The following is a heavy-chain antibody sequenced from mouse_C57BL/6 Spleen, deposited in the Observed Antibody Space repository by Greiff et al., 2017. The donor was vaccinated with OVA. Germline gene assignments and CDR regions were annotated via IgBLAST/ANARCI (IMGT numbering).Heavy chain of an antibody. J-gene: IGHJ4*01. Sequence: QVQLQQSGAELARPGASVKLSCKASGYTFTSYGISWVKQRTGQGLEWIGEIYPRSGNTYYNEKFKGKATLTADKSSSTAYMELRSLTSEDSAVYFCARTLYYGSPDYWGQGTSVTVSS. V-gene: IGHV1-81*01. CDR1: GYTFTSYG. D-gene: IGHD1-1*01. CDR3: ARTLYYGSPDY. CDR2: IYPRSGNT.